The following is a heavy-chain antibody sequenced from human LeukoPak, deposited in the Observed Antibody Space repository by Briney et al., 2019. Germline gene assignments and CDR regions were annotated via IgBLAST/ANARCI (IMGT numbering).Heavy chain of an antibody. CDR1: GFTFSSYA. J-gene: IGHJ4*02. CDR3: ARDDRMGY. Sequence: GGSLRLSCAASGFTFSSYAMHWVRQAPGKGLEGVAVISYDGSNKYYADSVKGRFTISRDNSKNTLYLQMNSLRAEDTAVYYCARDDRMGYWGQGTLVTVSS. CDR2: ISYDGSNK. V-gene: IGHV3-30*01. D-gene: IGHD3-16*01.